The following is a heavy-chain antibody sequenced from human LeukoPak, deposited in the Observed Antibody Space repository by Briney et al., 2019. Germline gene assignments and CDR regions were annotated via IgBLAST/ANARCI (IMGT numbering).Heavy chain of an antibody. V-gene: IGHV4-59*04. CDR3: AELGITMIGGV. J-gene: IGHJ6*04. CDR1: GGSISSYY. Sequence: SETLSLTCTVSGGSISSYYWSWIRQPPGKGLEWIGSIHYSGNTYYNPSLKSRITISVDTSKNQFSLKLRSVTAADTAVYYCAELGITMIGGVWGKGTTVTISS. D-gene: IGHD3-10*02. CDR2: IHYSGNT.